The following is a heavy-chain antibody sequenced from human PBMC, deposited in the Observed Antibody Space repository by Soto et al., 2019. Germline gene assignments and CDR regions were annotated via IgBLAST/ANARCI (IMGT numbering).Heavy chain of an antibody. CDR3: ARSEGGYFYGMDV. Sequence: SVKVSCRPCGGGFPSYAILWVQHAPEQGLEWMGGIIPIFGTPTYPQEFQGRVTIKADKPTNTAYMEMNSLRFEDTAVYHCARSEGGYFYGMDVWGQGTTVTVSS. V-gene: IGHV1-69*06. CDR1: GGGFPSYA. J-gene: IGHJ6*02. D-gene: IGHD3-9*01. CDR2: IIPIFGTP.